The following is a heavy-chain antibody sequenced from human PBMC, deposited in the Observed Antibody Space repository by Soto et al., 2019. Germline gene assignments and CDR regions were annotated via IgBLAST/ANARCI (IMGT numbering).Heavy chain of an antibody. CDR3: ARERIAAAGTMWFDP. V-gene: IGHV1-69*04. Sequence: SVKVSCKASGGTFSSYTISWVRQAPGQGLEWMGRIIPILGIANYAQKLQGRVTITTDTSTSTAYMELRSLRSDDTAVYYCARERIAAAGTMWFDPWGQGTLVTVSS. CDR2: IIPILGIA. CDR1: GGTFSSYT. D-gene: IGHD6-13*01. J-gene: IGHJ5*02.